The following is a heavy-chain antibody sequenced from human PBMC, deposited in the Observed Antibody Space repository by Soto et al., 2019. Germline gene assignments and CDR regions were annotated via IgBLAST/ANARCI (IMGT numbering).Heavy chain of an antibody. V-gene: IGHV4-31*03. Sequence: SETLSLTCTVSVDSISSGGYYWSWTRQHPGKGLEWIGHIYYTGSSYYNPSLKSRLIMSVDTSKNQLSLKLSSVTAADTAVYYCARSIAARPLVDYGMDVWGQGTTVTVSS. D-gene: IGHD6-6*01. J-gene: IGHJ6*02. CDR2: IYYTGSS. CDR1: VDSISSGGYY. CDR3: ARSIAARPLVDYGMDV.